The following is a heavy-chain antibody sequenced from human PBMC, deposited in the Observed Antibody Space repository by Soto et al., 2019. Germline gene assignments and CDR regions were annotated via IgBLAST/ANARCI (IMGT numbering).Heavy chain of an antibody. CDR1: GFTFRSYA. Sequence: EVQLLESGGGLVQPGGSLRLSCAASGFTFRSYAMSWVRQAPGKGLEWVSAISGSGVGTYYADSVKGRFTIARDNSKITLYLQMNSLRAEDTAVYYCAKCMTTVTTFPFDIWGQGTMVTVSS. V-gene: IGHV3-23*01. CDR3: AKCMTTVTTFPFDI. J-gene: IGHJ3*02. D-gene: IGHD4-17*01. CDR2: ISGSGVGT.